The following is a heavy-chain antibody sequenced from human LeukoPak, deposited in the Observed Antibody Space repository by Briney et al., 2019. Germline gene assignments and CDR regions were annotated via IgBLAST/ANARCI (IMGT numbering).Heavy chain of an antibody. V-gene: IGHV4-34*01. J-gene: IGHJ6*02. CDR2: INHSGST. CDR3: ARGHYYYYGMDV. CDR1: GGSFSGYY. Sequence: PSETLSLTCAVYGGSFSGYYWSWIRQPPGKGLEWIGEINHSGSTNYNPSLKSRVTISVDTPKNQFSLKLSSVTAADTAVYYCARGHYYYYGMDVWGQGTTVTVSS.